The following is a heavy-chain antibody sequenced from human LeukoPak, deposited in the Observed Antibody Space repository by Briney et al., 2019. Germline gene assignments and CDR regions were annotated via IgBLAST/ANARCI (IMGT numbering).Heavy chain of an antibody. J-gene: IGHJ6*02. CDR1: GRSISSYY. V-gene: IGHV4-59*01. CDR3: ARGGPDDFWGGYPTALWGMDV. D-gene: IGHD3-3*01. CDR2: IYYSGST. Sequence: SETLSLICTVSGRSISSYYWSWIRHPPGKGLEWIGHIYYSGSTNYNPSLKSRVTISADTSKNQFSLKLSSVTAADTVVYYCARGGPDDFWGGYPTALWGMDVWGQGTTVTVSS.